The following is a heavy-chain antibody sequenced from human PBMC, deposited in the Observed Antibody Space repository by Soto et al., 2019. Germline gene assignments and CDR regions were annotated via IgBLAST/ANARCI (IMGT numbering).Heavy chain of an antibody. D-gene: IGHD2-15*01. CDR2: ISPSGGST. CDR3: ARVYCSGGGCYGIDY. CDR1: GYTFTSYY. V-gene: IGHV1-46*01. Sequence: QVQLVQSGAEVKKPGASVKVSCKASGYTFTSYYMHWVRQAPGQGLEWMGIISPSGGSTTYAQKFQGRVRMTRDTSKSTVYVELSSLRSEDTAVYYCARVYCSGGGCYGIDYWGQGTLVTVSS. J-gene: IGHJ4*02.